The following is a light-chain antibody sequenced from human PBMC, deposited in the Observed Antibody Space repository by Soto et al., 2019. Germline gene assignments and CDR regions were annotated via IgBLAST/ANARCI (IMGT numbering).Light chain of an antibody. CDR3: QQRSNWWT. J-gene: IGKJ5*01. CDR1: QSVSSY. Sequence: EIVLTQSPATLSLSPGERAPLSCRASQSVSSYLAWYQQKPGQAPRLLIYDASNRATGIPARFSGSGSGTDFTLTISSLEPEDFAVYYCQQRSNWWTVGQGTRLEIK. V-gene: IGKV3-11*01. CDR2: DAS.